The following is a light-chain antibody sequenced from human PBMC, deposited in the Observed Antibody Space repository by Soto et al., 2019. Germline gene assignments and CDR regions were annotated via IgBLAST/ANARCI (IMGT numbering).Light chain of an antibody. CDR3: LQHYSYPRT. V-gene: IGKV1-39*01. CDR1: QSITTY. J-gene: IGKJ1*01. Sequence: DIQMTQSPSSLFASVGDRVAITCRASQSITTYLNWYRQKPGKAPKLLIYDASSLESGVPSRFRGSGSGTEFTLTISSLQPEDSETYYCLQHYSYPRTFGQGTKVDIK. CDR2: DAS.